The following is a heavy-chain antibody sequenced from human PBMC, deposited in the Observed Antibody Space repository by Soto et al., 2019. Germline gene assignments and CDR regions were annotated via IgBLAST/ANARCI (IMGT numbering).Heavy chain of an antibody. CDR2: IKSKTDGGTT. Sequence: PGGSLRLSCAASGFTFSNAWMSWVRQAPGKGLEWVGRIKSKTDGGTTDYAAPVKGRFTISRDDSKNTLYLQMNSLKTEDTAVYYCTTDILWFGDPRDYWGQGTLVTVSS. CDR3: TTDILWFGDPRDY. V-gene: IGHV3-15*01. D-gene: IGHD3-10*01. CDR1: GFTFSNAW. J-gene: IGHJ4*02.